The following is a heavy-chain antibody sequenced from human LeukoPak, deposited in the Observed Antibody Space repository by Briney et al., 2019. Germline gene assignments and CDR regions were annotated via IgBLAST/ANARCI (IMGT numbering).Heavy chain of an antibody. J-gene: IGHJ4*02. CDR3: ARGGDYGDPRYFDY. CDR1: GGSINNYY. Sequence: SETLSLTCTVSGGSINNYYWSWIRQPPGQGLEWIGYIYYRGSTNYNPSLKSRVTFSVDTSKNQFSLKLNSVTAADTAVYYCARGGDYGDPRYFDYWGQGTLVTVSS. CDR2: IYYRGST. D-gene: IGHD4-17*01. V-gene: IGHV4-59*01.